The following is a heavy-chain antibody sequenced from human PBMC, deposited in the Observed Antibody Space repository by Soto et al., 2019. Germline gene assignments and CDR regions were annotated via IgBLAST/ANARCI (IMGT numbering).Heavy chain of an antibody. Sequence: QVQLVQSGVEVKKPGASVKVSCKASGYTFTSYGISWVRRAPVQGLEWMGWISPYNGNTNYAQNLQGRVTMTTDTSTSTACIRLRSLRSDDTAVYYCPRDVQEYHWDDGADNLPYYNYYMDVWGKGTTVAVSS. V-gene: IGHV1-18*01. D-gene: IGHD1-1*01. CDR3: PRDVQEYHWDDGADNLPYYNYYMDV. J-gene: IGHJ6*03. CDR1: GYTFTSYG. CDR2: ISPYNGNT.